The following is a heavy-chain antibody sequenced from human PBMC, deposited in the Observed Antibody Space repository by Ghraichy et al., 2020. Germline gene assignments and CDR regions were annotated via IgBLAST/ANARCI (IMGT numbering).Heavy chain of an antibody. CDR1: GGSISSSSYY. CDR2: IYYSGST. D-gene: IGHD5-18*01. Sequence: SETLSLTCTVSGGSISSSSYYWGWIRQPPRKGLEWIGSIYYSGSTYYNPSLKSRVTISVDTSKNQFSLKLSSVTAADTAVYYCAREVDTAMGNFDYWGQGTLVTVSS. V-gene: IGHV4-39*07. J-gene: IGHJ4*02. CDR3: AREVDTAMGNFDY.